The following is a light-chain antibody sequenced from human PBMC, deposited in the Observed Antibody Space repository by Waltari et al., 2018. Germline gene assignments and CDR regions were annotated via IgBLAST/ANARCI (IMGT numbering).Light chain of an antibody. Sequence: DIQMTQSPSTLSASVADRVTIPCRASQNINYWLAWYQQKPGKAPNLLIYKASSLESGVPSRFSGSGSGTEFTLTISSLQPGDFATYYCQQYNSFPWTFGQGTKVEIK. J-gene: IGKJ1*01. CDR1: QNINYW. CDR3: QQYNSFPWT. CDR2: KAS. V-gene: IGKV1-5*03.